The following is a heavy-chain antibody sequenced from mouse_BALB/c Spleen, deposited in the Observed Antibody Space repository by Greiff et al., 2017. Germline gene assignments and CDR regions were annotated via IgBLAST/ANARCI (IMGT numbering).Heavy chain of an antibody. CDR3: ARGVYGNYGY. CDR2: ISYSGST. J-gene: IGHJ2*01. V-gene: IGHV3-2*02. D-gene: IGHD2-1*01. CDR1: GYSITSDYA. Sequence: DVKLQESGPGLVKPSQSLSLTCTVTGYSITSDYAWNWIRQFPGNKLEWMGYISYSGSTSYNPSLKSRISITRDTSKNQFFLQLNSVTTEDTATYYCARGVYGNYGYWGQGTTLTVSS.